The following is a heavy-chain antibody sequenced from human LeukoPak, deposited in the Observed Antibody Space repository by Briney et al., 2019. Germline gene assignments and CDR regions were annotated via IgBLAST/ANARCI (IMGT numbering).Heavy chain of an antibody. D-gene: IGHD5-24*01. Sequence: PGGTLRLSCAASGFTFSSYGMSWVRQAPGKGLEWVSAISGSGGSTYHADSVKGRFTISRDNSKNTLYLQINSLRDEDTAVYYCAKDDAWLQFNDWGQGTLVTVSS. CDR3: AKDDAWLQFND. CDR1: GFTFSSYG. CDR2: ISGSGGST. V-gene: IGHV3-23*01. J-gene: IGHJ4*02.